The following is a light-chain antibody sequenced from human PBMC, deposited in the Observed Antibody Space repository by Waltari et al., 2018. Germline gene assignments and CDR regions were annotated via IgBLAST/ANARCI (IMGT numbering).Light chain of an antibody. J-gene: IGKJ4*01. Sequence: DIQMTQSPSSLSASIGDRVTFTCRASQSISSWLAWYQQKPVKAPKLLISKAFTLESGVPSRFSLSGSGTEVTLTISSRQPDDFATYYCQQYTSFSLTFGGGTTVEIK. CDR3: QQYTSFSLT. V-gene: IGKV1-5*03. CDR1: QSISSW. CDR2: KAF.